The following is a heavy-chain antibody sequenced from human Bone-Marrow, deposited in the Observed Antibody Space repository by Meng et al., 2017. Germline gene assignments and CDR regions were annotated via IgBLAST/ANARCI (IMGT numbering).Heavy chain of an antibody. V-gene: IGHV1-2*02. CDR2: INPNSGGT. CDR3: AREGYSGYGLFDY. D-gene: IGHD5-12*01. CDR1: GYTSTGYY. Sequence: ASVKVSCKASGYTSTGYYMHWVRQAPGQGLEWMGWINPNSGGTNYAQKFQGRVTMTRDTSISTAYMELSRLRSDDTAVYYCAREGYSGYGLFDYWGQGTLVTVS. J-gene: IGHJ4*02.